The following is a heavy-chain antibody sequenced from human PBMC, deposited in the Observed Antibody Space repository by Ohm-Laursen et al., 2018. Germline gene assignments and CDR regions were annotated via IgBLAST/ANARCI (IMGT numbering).Heavy chain of an antibody. CDR3: VGGYITVFHY. J-gene: IGHJ4*02. Sequence: GSLRLSCTASGFTFTSHWMHWVRQAPGKGLVWVSRINSDGSTTNYADSVKGRFTISRDNAKNTLYLQMNSLGAEDTALYYCVGGYITVFHYWGQGTLVTVSS. CDR1: GFTFTSHW. D-gene: IGHD5-12*01. V-gene: IGHV3-74*01. CDR2: INSDGSTT.